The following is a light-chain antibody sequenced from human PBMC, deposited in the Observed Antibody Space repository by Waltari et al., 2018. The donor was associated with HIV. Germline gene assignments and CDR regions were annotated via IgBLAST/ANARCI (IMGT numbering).Light chain of an antibody. Sequence: QSALTPPRSVSGSPGQSVTIPRIGTNSDVGGYNYVSWYRQHPGEAPKLIIYDVTKRPSGVPDRFSGAKSVNTASLTVSGLQADDEAEYYCCSYAGSYTWLFGGGTKLTVL. CDR2: DVT. CDR3: CSYAGSYTWL. CDR1: NSDVGGYNY. V-gene: IGLV2-11*01. J-gene: IGLJ2*01.